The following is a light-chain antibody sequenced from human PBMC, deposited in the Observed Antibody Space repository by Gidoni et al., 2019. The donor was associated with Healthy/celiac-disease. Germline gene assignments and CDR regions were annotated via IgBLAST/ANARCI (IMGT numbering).Light chain of an antibody. Sequence: QSALTQPRSVSGSPGQSVTISCTGTSSDVGGYNYVPWYQQYPGKAPKLMIYDVSKRPSGVPDRFSGSKSGNTASLTISGLQAEDEADYYCCSYAGSAFWVFGGGTKLTVL. J-gene: IGLJ3*02. CDR2: DVS. V-gene: IGLV2-11*01. CDR1: SSDVGGYNY. CDR3: CSYAGSAFWV.